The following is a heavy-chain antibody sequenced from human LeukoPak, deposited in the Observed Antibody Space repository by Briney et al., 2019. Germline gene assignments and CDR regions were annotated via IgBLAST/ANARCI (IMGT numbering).Heavy chain of an antibody. CDR1: GFTFSSYR. CDR3: ARDSYDSSGYYYTYDY. V-gene: IGHV3-7*01. Sequence: PGGSLRLSCAASGFTFSSYRMSWVRQAPGKGLEWVANIKQDGSEKYYVDSVKGRFTISRDNAKNSLYLQMNSLRAEDTAVYYCARDSYDSSGYYYTYDYWGQGTLVTVSS. D-gene: IGHD3-22*01. J-gene: IGHJ4*02. CDR2: IKQDGSEK.